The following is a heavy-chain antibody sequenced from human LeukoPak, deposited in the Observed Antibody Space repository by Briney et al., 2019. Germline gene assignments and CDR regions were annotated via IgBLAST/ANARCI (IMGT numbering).Heavy chain of an antibody. J-gene: IGHJ4*02. CDR1: GGSISSSNW. CDR3: AATRGTRAY. D-gene: IGHD3-10*01. Sequence: SGTLSLTCAVSGGSISSSNWWSWVRQPPVKGLEWIGEIYHSGSTNYNPSLKSRVTMSVDKSKNQFSLKLSSVTAADTAVYYCAATRGTRAYWGQGTLVTVSS. V-gene: IGHV4-4*02. CDR2: IYHSGST.